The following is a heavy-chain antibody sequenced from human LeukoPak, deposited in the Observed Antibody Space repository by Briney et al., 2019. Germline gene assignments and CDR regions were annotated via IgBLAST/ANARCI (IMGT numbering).Heavy chain of an antibody. CDR1: GGSISSYY. Sequence: PSETLSLTCTVSGGSISSYYWSWIRQPPGKGLEWIGYIYTSGSTNYNPSLKSRVTISVDTSKNQFSLKLNSVTAADTAVYYCARHKGRGVISFDLWGQGTLVTVSS. J-gene: IGHJ4*02. CDR2: IYTSGST. CDR3: ARHKGRGVISFDL. D-gene: IGHD3-10*01. V-gene: IGHV4-4*09.